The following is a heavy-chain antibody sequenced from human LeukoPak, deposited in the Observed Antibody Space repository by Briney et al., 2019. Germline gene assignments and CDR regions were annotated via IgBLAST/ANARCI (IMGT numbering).Heavy chain of an antibody. J-gene: IGHJ4*01. Sequence: GGSLRLSCAASGFTFSSYWMHWVRQAPGKGLVWVSRINTDGSSTSYADSVKGRFTISRDNAKNTLYLQMNSLRAEDTAVYYCARVSSSSWWALDYWGXGXLVTVSS. CDR2: INTDGSST. CDR3: ARVSSSSWWALDY. CDR1: GFTFSSYW. V-gene: IGHV3-74*01. D-gene: IGHD6-13*01.